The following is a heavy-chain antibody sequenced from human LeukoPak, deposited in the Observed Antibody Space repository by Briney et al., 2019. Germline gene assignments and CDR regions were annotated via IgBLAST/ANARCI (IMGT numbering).Heavy chain of an antibody. CDR1: GDSMTNHY. Sequence: SETLSLTCDVSGDSMTNHYWHWIRQPPGKGLESIAQIWHSGHSDHNPSLKSRVSISIGTSRTQFSLEVTSVTAADTAVYFCARGFPDWVGSGYPFDVWGQGLLVTVSS. CDR3: ARGFPDWVGSGYPFDV. J-gene: IGHJ4*02. V-gene: IGHV4-59*11. D-gene: IGHD5-12*01. CDR2: IWHSGHS.